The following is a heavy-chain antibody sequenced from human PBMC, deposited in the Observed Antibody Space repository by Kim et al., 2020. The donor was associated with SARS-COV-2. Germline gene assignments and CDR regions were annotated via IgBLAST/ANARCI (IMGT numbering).Heavy chain of an antibody. J-gene: IGHJ4*02. V-gene: IGHV4-59*09. Sequence: TNDHPALKSRVTISRDTSKSPFSLKLASVTAADTAVYYCAKGAGWYDFWSQGTLVTVSS. CDR3: AKGAGWYDF. CDR2: T. D-gene: IGHD6-19*01.